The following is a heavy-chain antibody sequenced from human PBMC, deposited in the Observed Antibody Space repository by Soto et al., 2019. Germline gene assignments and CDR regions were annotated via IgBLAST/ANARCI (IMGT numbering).Heavy chain of an antibody. CDR1: GGSFSGYY. Sequence: SETLSLTCAVYGGSFSGYYWTWIRQPPGTGLEWIGEINHSGSTNYNPSLKSRVTISVDKSKNQFSLKLSSVTAADTAVYYWARVSGSYYYGMAGSAQRTTVPVAS. V-gene: IGHV4-34*01. CDR3: ARVSGSYYYGMAG. J-gene: IGHJ6*02. D-gene: IGHD1-26*01. CDR2: INHSGST.